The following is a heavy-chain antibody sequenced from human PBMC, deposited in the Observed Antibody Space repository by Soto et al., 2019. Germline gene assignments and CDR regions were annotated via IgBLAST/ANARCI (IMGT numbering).Heavy chain of an antibody. CDR3: ARIRSRDYYYGMDG. V-gene: IGHV2-26*01. J-gene: IGHJ6*02. Sequence: SGPTLVHPTETLTLTCTVSGFSLSNARMGVSWIRQPPGKALAWLAHIFSNDEKSYSTSLKSRLTISNDTSKSQVVLTMTNMDPVDTATYYCARIRSRDYYYGMDGGGQWTTVTVS. D-gene: IGHD3-10*01. CDR2: IFSNDEK. CDR1: GFSLSNARMG.